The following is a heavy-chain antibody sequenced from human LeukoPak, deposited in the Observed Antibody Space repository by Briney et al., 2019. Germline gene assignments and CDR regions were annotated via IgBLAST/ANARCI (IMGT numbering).Heavy chain of an antibody. CDR2: ISTNNGNT. J-gene: IGHJ3*02. CDR1: VYSFIRYS. CDR3: TRASAFDI. V-gene: IGHV1-18*01. Sequence: ASVTVSCTSSVYSFIRYSVNWVRQAPGQGLEGMGWISTNNGNTNYAQNLHGRVTMTTDTSRGTAYMELRSLGSDDTAMYYCTRASAFDIWGQGTMVTVSS.